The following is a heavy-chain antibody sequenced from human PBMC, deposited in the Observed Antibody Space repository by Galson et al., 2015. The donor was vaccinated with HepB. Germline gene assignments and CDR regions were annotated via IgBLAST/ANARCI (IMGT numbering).Heavy chain of an antibody. Sequence: TLSLTCTVSGGSISSGDYYWSWIRQPPGKGLEWIGYIYYSGSTYYNPSLKSRVTISVDTSKNQFSLKLSSVTAADTAVYYCAREAQGFGELFRYYYYYMDVWGKGTTVTVSS. CDR2: IYYSGST. CDR3: AREAQGFGELFRYYYYYMDV. CDR1: GGSISSGDYY. J-gene: IGHJ6*03. D-gene: IGHD3-10*01. V-gene: IGHV4-30-4*01.